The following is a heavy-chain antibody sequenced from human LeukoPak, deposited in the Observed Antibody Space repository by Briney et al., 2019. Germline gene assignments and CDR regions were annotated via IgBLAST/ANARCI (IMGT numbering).Heavy chain of an antibody. D-gene: IGHD4-11*01. Sequence: PGGSLRLSCAASGFTFNTAWMNWVRQAPGKGLEWVSSISSGSTYIYYADSVKGRFTISRDNAKNSLYLQMNSLRAEDTAVYYCGRGATDYDIWGQGTMVTVSS. J-gene: IGHJ3*02. CDR1: GFTFNTAW. V-gene: IGHV3-21*01. CDR3: GRGATDYDI. CDR2: ISSGSTYI.